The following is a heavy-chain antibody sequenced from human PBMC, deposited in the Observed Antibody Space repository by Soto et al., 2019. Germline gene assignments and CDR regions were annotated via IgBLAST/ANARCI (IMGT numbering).Heavy chain of an antibody. V-gene: IGHV3-23*01. J-gene: IGHJ5*02. CDR3: AKGCLRYSSGCT. D-gene: IGHD6-19*01. CDR2: ISGSGGST. CDR1: GFTFSSYA. Sequence: EVQLLESGGGLVQPGGSLRLSCAASGFTFSSYAMSWVRQAPGKGLEWVSAISGSGGSTYYADSVKGRFTISRDNSKNTLYQQMNSLRAEDTAVYYCAKGCLRYSSGCTWGQGTLVTVSS.